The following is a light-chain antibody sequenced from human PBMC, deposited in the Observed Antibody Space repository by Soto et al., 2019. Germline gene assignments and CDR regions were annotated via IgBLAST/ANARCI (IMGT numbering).Light chain of an antibody. Sequence: QSALTQPASASGSPGQSITISCTGVSSDVGGYKYVSWYQQHPGKAPKVMIYEINKRPSGVSDRFSGSKSGKTASLTISGLQVEDEADYYCSSYTSSNKVFGGGTKVTGL. CDR2: EIN. V-gene: IGLV2-14*01. CDR3: SSYTSSNKV. J-gene: IGLJ2*01. CDR1: SSDVGGYKY.